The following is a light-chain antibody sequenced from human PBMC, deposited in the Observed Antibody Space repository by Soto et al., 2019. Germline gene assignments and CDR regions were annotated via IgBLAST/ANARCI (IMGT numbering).Light chain of an antibody. CDR3: QQYGSSWT. CDR1: QNVNFN. CDR2: AAS. J-gene: IGKJ1*01. V-gene: IGKV3-20*01. Sequence: EIVLTQSPVSLSVSPGERATLSCRASQNVNFNVAWYQQKPGQAPRLLIYAASKRAAGVPDRFSGSGSGTDFTLTISRLEPEDFAVYYCQQYGSSWTFGQGTKVDIK.